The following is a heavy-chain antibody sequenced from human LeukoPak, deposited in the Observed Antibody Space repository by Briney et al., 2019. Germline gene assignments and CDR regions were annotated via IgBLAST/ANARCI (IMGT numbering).Heavy chain of an antibody. Sequence: PSETLSLTCTVSGGSISSGGYYWSWIRQHPGKGLEWIGYIYYSGSTYYNPSLKSRVTISVDTSKNQFSLKLSSVTAADTAVYYCARQPLAALYYFDYWGQGTLVTVSS. CDR3: ARQPLAALYYFDY. CDR2: IYYSGST. D-gene: IGHD6-25*01. V-gene: IGHV4-31*03. J-gene: IGHJ4*02. CDR1: GGSISSGGYY.